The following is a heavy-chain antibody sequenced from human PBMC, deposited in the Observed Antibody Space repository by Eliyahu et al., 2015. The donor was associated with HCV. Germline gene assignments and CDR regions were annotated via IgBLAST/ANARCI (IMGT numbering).Heavy chain of an antibody. CDR2: ISGSGDSI. CDR3: ARTGGDYNLYYSYGMDV. CDR1: GFXFSSYG. J-gene: IGHJ6*02. V-gene: IGHV3-23*01. Sequence: EVQLLESGGGLVQPGGSLRLSCAVSGFXFSSYGMSWVRQAPGXGPEWVSAISGSGDSINYAGSVKGRFTISRDDSKSTLYLQMNSLRAEDTAVYYCARTGGDYNLYYSYGMDVWGQGTPVTVSS. D-gene: IGHD4-17*01.